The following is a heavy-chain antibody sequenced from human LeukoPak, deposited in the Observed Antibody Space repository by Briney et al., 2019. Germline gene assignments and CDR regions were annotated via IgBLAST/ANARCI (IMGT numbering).Heavy chain of an antibody. J-gene: IGHJ4*02. CDR2: MKLDGSEK. Sequence: GGSLRLSCVASGFTFGKYWMSWVRQAPGKGLEWVANMKLDGSEKNYVDSVKGRFTISRDNTKNSLYLQMNSLRAEDTAVFYCARDQYDTWSRRGNFDSWGQGTLVIVSS. CDR1: GFTFGKYW. V-gene: IGHV3-7*03. D-gene: IGHD3-3*01. CDR3: ARDQYDTWSRRGNFDS.